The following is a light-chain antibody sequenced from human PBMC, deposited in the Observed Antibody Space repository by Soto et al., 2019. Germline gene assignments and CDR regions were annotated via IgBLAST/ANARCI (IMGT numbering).Light chain of an antibody. V-gene: IGLV1-51*01. CDR2: DNN. CDR3: GAWDHSLNVFL. CDR1: SSNVAKSY. Sequence: QSVLAQPPSVSAAPGQKVTISCSGSSSNVAKSYVSWYQQLPGAAPKLLISDNNERPSGIPDRFSGSKSGTSATLGITGLQTGDEADYYCGAWDHSLNVFLFGGGTKVTVL. J-gene: IGLJ1*01.